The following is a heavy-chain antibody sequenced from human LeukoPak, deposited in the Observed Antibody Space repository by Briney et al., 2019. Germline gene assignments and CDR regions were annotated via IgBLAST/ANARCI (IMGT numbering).Heavy chain of an antibody. CDR1: GGSFSGYY. V-gene: IGHV4-34*01. J-gene: IGHJ6*03. D-gene: IGHD3-22*01. CDR2: INHSGST. CDR3: ARGRITMIVVVTLYYYYYYMDV. Sequence: SETLSLTCAVYGGSFSGYYWSWIRQPPGKGLEWIGEINHSGSTNYNPSLKSRVTMSVDTSKNQFSLKLSSVTAADTAVYYCARGRITMIVVVTLYYYYYYMDVWGKGTTVTVSS.